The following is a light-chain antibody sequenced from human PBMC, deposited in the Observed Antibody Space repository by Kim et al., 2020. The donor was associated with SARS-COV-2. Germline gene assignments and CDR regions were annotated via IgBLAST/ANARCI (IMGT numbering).Light chain of an antibody. J-gene: IGKJ5*01. CDR3: QQRSKWPTIN. V-gene: IGKV3-11*01. CDR2: YAS. CDR1: RWACSY. Sequence: PGQRAPPPWRARRWACSYLAWYQPKPGQAPRLLISYASNRATGIPAQFSGSGSGTDFPLTISSPEPEDFAVYYRQQRSKWPTINFGQGTRLEIK.